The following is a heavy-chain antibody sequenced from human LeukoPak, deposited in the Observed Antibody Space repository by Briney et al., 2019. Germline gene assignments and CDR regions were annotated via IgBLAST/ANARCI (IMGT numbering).Heavy chain of an antibody. J-gene: IGHJ5*02. D-gene: IGHD4-23*01. V-gene: IGHV4-59*01. CDR3: ARALYGGNFDP. CDR2: IYYSGST. CDR1: GGSISRYY. Sequence: SETLSLTCTVSGGSISRYYWSWIRQPPGKGLEWIGYIYYSGSTNYNPSPKSRVTISVDTSKNQFSLKLSSVTAADTAVYYCARALYGGNFDPWGQGTLATVSS.